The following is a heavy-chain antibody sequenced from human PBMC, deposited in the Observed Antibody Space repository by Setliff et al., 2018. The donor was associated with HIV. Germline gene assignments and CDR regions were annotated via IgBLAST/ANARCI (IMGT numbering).Heavy chain of an antibody. D-gene: IGHD6-6*01. Sequence: ASVKVSCKASGYSFTGYHMHWVRQAPGQGLEWMGWINPNSGGTNYAQKFQGRVTMTTYTSISTVYMELSSLTSADTAVYYCARDAPRNTEAAPGYWGQGTLVTVSS. CDR1: GYSFTGYH. CDR2: INPNSGGT. CDR3: ARDAPRNTEAAPGY. J-gene: IGHJ4*02. V-gene: IGHV1-2*02.